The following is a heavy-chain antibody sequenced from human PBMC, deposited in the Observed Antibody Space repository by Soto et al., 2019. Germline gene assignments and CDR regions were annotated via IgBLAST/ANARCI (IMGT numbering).Heavy chain of an antibody. CDR1: GFSLSTTGVG. Sequence: QITLKESGPTLVKPTQTLTLTCTFSGFSLSTTGVGVGWIRQPPGKALEWLALIYWDDAKRYNPSLKSRLTITKDTSKNQVVLTMTNMNPVDTATYYCVQSRCGGDCLQSYSSHSYYGLDVWGQGTTVTVSS. CDR3: VQSRCGGDCLQSYSSHSYYGLDV. J-gene: IGHJ6*02. CDR2: IYWDDAK. D-gene: IGHD2-21*01. V-gene: IGHV2-5*02.